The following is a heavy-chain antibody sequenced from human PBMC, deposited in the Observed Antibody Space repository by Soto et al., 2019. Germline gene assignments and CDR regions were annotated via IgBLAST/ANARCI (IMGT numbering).Heavy chain of an antibody. CDR1: GYTFTSYA. J-gene: IGHJ6*02. Sequence: VASVKVSCKASGYTFTSYAMNWVRQAPGQGLEWMGWINTNTGNPTYAQGFTGRFVFSLDTSVSTAYLQICSLKAEDTAVYYCARDYQLPTITYYYYYYGMDVWGQGTTVTV. D-gene: IGHD2-2*01. V-gene: IGHV7-4-1*01. CDR3: ARDYQLPTITYYYYYYGMDV. CDR2: INTNTGNP.